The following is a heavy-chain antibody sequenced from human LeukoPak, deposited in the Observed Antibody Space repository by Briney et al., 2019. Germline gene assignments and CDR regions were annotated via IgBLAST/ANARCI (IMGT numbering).Heavy chain of an antibody. Sequence: GGSLRLSCAASGFTVSSNYMSWVRQAPGKGLEWVSAISGSGGSTYYADSVKGRFTISRDNSKNTLYLQMNSLRAEDTAVYYCAPHPPMIAPPFDYWGQGTLVTVSS. J-gene: IGHJ4*02. V-gene: IGHV3-23*01. CDR1: GFTVSSNY. D-gene: IGHD3-22*01. CDR2: ISGSGGST. CDR3: APHPPMIAPPFDY.